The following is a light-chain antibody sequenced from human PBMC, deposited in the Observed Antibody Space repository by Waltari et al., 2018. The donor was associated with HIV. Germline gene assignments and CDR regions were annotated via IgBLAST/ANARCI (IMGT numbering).Light chain of an antibody. CDR2: EVT. Sequence: SALTQPPSASGSPGQSVTPPCTGSNRGIGSYDYVSWSQLHPGKAPKLVIAEVTKRPSGVSDRFAGSKSANTAFLTVSGLQAEDEADYYCSSFADRDGFYVLFGGGTRLTVL. CDR3: SSFADRDGFYVL. J-gene: IGLJ2*01. CDR1: NRGIGSYDY. V-gene: IGLV2-8*01.